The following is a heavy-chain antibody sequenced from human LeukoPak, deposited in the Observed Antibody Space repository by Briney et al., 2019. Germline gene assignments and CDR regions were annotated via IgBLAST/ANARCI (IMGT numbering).Heavy chain of an antibody. CDR2: IWYDGSNK. V-gene: IGHV3-33*01. J-gene: IGHJ4*02. D-gene: IGHD3-3*01. CDR1: GFTFSSYG. Sequence: PGGSLRLSCAASGFTFSSYGMHWVRQAPGKGLEWVAVIWYDGSNKYYADSVKGRFTISRDNSKNTLYLQMNSLRAEDTAVYYCARGSHYDFWSGYYTGTFDYWGQGTLVTVSS. CDR3: ARGSHYDFWSGYYTGTFDY.